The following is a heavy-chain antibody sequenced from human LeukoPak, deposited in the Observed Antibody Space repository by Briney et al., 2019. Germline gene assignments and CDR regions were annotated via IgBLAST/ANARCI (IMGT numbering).Heavy chain of an antibody. J-gene: IGHJ5*02. D-gene: IGHD3-22*01. CDR3: ARYSSVYNWFDP. CDR2: INHSGST. Sequence: SSETLSLTCAVYGGSFSGYYWSWIRQPPGKGLEWIGEINHSGSTNYNPSLKSRVTISINTSKNQFSLKLSSVTAADTAVFYCARYSSVYNWFDPWGQGTLVTVSS. CDR1: GGSFSGYY. V-gene: IGHV4-34*01.